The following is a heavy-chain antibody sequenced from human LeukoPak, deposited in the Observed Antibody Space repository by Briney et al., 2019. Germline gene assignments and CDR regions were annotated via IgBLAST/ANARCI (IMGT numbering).Heavy chain of an antibody. CDR3: ARRGYGSGSPFDY. J-gene: IGHJ4*02. CDR1: GFPFSSYW. Sequence: GGSLRLSCAASGFPFSSYWMSWVRQAPGKGLEWVSVIYSGGSTYYADSVKGRFTISRDNSKNTLYLQMNSLRAEDTAVYYCARRGYGSGSPFDYWGQGTLVTVSS. V-gene: IGHV3-53*01. CDR2: IYSGGST. D-gene: IGHD3-10*01.